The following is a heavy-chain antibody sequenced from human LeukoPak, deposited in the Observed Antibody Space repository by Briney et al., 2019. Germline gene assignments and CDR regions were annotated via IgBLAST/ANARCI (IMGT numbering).Heavy chain of an antibody. V-gene: IGHV4-59*11. Sequence: SETLSLTCTVSGGSISNHYWSWIRQPPGKGLEWIGYISHTGNTNYNPSLKGRVTMSVDMSKNQFSLKLKSVTAADTAVYYCARDSLYATNWYDPWGQGTLVTVSS. CDR2: ISHTGNT. CDR3: ARDSLYATNWYDP. D-gene: IGHD2-8*01. J-gene: IGHJ5*02. CDR1: GGSISNHY.